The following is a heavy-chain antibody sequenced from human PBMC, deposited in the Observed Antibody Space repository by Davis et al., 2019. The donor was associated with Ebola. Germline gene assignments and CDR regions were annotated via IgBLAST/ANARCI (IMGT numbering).Heavy chain of an antibody. CDR1: GFTFSSYW. Sequence: PGGSLRLSCAASGFTFSSYWMSWVRQAPGKGLEWVANIKQDGSEKYYVDSVKGRFTISRDNSKNTLYLQMNSLKTEDTAVYYCTGTTVTTDYWGQGTLVTVSS. V-gene: IGHV3-7*03. CDR2: IKQDGSEK. CDR3: TGTTVTTDY. J-gene: IGHJ4*02. D-gene: IGHD4-17*01.